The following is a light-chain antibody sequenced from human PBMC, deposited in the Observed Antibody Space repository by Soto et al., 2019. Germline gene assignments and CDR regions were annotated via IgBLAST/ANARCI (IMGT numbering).Light chain of an antibody. CDR1: QTINNW. CDR3: QHYNSYPWT. CDR2: HAS. Sequence: DIPMTQSPSTLSASIGDRVTITCRASQTINNWLAWYQQKPGKAPNLLIFHASTLETGVPSRFSGSAFGTEFTLTISSLQPDDFATYYCQHYNSYPWTFGQGTKVEIK. V-gene: IGKV1-5*01. J-gene: IGKJ1*01.